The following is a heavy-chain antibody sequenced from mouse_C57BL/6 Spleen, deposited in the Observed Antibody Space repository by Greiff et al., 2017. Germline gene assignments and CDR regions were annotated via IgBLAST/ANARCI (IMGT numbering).Heavy chain of an antibody. J-gene: IGHJ2*01. CDR1: GFNIKDDY. CDR3: TMFTTVVFDY. D-gene: IGHD1-1*01. V-gene: IGHV14-4*01. Sequence: LQQSGAELVRPGASVKLSCTASGFNIKDDYMHWVKQRPEQGLEWIGWIDPENGDTEYASKFQGKATITADTSSNTAYLQLSSLTSEDTAVYYCTMFTTVVFDYWGQGTTLTVSS. CDR2: IDPENGDT.